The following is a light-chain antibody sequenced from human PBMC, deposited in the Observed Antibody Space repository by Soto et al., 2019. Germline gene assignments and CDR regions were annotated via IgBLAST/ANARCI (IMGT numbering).Light chain of an antibody. CDR3: QQRSNWPPIT. Sequence: EIGLTHSPSTLSFSPLERATLSCRASQSVSSYLAWYQQKPGQAPRLLIYDASNRATGIPARFSGSGSGTDFTLTISSLEPEDFAVYYCQQRSNWPPITFGQGTRLEIK. CDR1: QSVSSY. CDR2: DAS. J-gene: IGKJ5*01. V-gene: IGKV3-11*01.